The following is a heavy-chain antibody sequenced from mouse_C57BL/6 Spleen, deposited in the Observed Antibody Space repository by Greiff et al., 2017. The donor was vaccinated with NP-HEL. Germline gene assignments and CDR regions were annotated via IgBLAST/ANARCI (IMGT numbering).Heavy chain of an antibody. D-gene: IGHD1-1*01. J-gene: IGHJ1*03. Sequence: EVHLVESGGGLVKPGGSLKLSCAASGFTFSSYAMSWVRQTPEKRLEWVATISDGGSYTYYPDNVKGRFTISRDNAKNNLYLQMSHLESEDTAMYYCARDRNGSSYAWYFDVWGTGTTVTVSS. CDR3: ARDRNGSSYAWYFDV. CDR2: ISDGGSYT. V-gene: IGHV5-4*01. CDR1: GFTFSSYA.